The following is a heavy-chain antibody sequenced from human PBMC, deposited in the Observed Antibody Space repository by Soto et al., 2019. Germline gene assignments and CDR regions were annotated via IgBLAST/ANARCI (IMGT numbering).Heavy chain of an antibody. D-gene: IGHD5-12*01. V-gene: IGHV3-7*01. J-gene: IGHJ6*03. CDR2: IKQDGSEK. CDR3: ARCGGYGYYYYYYYMDV. Sequence: PGGSLRLSCAASGFTFSSYWMSWVRQAPGKGLEWVANIKQDGSEKYYVDSVKGRFTISRDNAKNSLYLQMNSLRAEDTAVYYCARCGGYGYYYYYYYMDVWGKGTTVTVSS. CDR1: GFTFSSYW.